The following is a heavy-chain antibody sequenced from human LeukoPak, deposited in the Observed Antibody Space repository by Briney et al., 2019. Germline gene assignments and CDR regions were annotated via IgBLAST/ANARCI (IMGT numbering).Heavy chain of an antibody. V-gene: IGHV1-2*02. J-gene: IGHJ4*02. CDR3: AGDGSFDY. CDR2: ISANIGGT. Sequence: ASVKVSCKASGYTFTDYYIHWLRQAPGQGLEWMGWISANIGGTNYAQKFRGRVTMTKDTSISTAYMELSGLTSDDTAVYYCAGDGSFDYWGQGTLVTVSS. CDR1: GYTFTDYY. D-gene: IGHD5-12*01.